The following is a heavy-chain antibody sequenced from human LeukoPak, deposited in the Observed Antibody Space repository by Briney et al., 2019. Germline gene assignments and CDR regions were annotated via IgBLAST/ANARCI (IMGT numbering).Heavy chain of an antibody. D-gene: IGHD3-10*01. CDR3: AKGFGEPISLLFDY. CDR2: ISGSGGST. CDR1: GFTFSSYA. J-gene: IGHJ4*02. V-gene: IGHV3-23*01. Sequence: PGGSLRPSCAASGFTFSSYAMSWVRQAPGKGLEWVSAISGSGGSTYYADSVKGRFTISRDNSKNTLYLQMNSLRAEDTAVYYCAKGFGEPISLLFDYWGQGTLVTVSS.